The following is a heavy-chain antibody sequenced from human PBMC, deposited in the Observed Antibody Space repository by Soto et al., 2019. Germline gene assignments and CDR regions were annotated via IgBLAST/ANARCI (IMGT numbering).Heavy chain of an antibody. Sequence: QVQLVQSGAEVKKPGASVKVSCKASGYTFTSYGISWVRQAPGQGLEWMGWISAYNGNTNYAQKLQGRVTMTGDTSISTAYMELNRLTSDDTAVYFCARGRTIVSPGNWGQGTLVSVSS. CDR3: ARGRTIVSPGN. CDR2: ISAYNGNT. V-gene: IGHV1-18*04. CDR1: GYTFTSYG. D-gene: IGHD2-21*01. J-gene: IGHJ4*02.